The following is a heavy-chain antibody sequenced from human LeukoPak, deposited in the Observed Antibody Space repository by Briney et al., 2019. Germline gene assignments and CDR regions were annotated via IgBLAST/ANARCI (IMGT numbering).Heavy chain of an antibody. CDR2: ISAYNGNT. Sequence: GSVKVSCKASGYTFTSYGISWVRQAPGQGLEWMGWISAYNGNTNYAQKLQGRVTMTTDTSTSTAYMELRSLRSDDTAVYYCARGMYYDSSGYYYSRPWDYWGQGTLVTVSS. CDR1: GYTFTSYG. D-gene: IGHD3-22*01. CDR3: ARGMYYDSSGYYYSRPWDY. V-gene: IGHV1-18*01. J-gene: IGHJ4*02.